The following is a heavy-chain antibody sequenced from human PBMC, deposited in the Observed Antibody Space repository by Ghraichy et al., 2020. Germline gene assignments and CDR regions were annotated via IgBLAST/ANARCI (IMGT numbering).Heavy chain of an antibody. J-gene: IGHJ1*01. D-gene: IGHD3-16*01. CDR1: GNTFNAFY. Sequence: ASVKVSCRTSGNTFNAFYFHWVRQAPGQGLQWMGRINPKSGDTKYAEKFQGRVTMTRDTSINTLYMELSRLRSDDTAVYYCARDLTPSRIPVITPFGDWGQGTLITVSS. CDR3: ARDLTPSRIPVITPFGD. V-gene: IGHV1-2*06. CDR2: INPKSGDT.